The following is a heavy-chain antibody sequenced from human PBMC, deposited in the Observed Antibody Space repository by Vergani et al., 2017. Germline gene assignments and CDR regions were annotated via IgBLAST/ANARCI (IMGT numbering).Heavy chain of an antibody. CDR3: ARDSRYCSSTSCYVGRDWFDP. CDR2: INPSGGST. D-gene: IGHD2-2*01. V-gene: IGHV1-46*01. J-gene: IGHJ5*02. Sequence: QVQLVQSGAEVKKPGASVKVSCKASGYTFTSYYMHWVRQAPGQGLEWMGIINPSGGSTSYAQKFQGRVTMTRVTSTCTVYMELSSLRSEDTAVYYCARDSRYCSSTSCYVGRDWFDPWGQGTLVTVSS. CDR1: GYTFTSYY.